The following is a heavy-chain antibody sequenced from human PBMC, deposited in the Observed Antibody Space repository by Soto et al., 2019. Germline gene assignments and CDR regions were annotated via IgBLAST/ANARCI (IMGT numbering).Heavy chain of an antibody. J-gene: IGHJ4*02. CDR1: GFTFSSYG. V-gene: IGHV3-23*01. Sequence: GGSLRLSCAASGFTFSSYGMHWVRQAPGKGLEWVSAISGSGGSTYYADSVKGRFTISRDNSKNTLYLQMNSLRAEDTAVYYCAKGGLNYYGSGSYYKAPFFDYWGQGTLVTVSS. CDR2: ISGSGGST. D-gene: IGHD3-10*01. CDR3: AKGGLNYYGSGSYYKAPFFDY.